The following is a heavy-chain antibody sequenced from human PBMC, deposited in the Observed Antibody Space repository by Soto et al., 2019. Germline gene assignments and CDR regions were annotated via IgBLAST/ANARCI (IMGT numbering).Heavy chain of an antibody. V-gene: IGHV3-30*19. CDR3: VRDDDNLDNGLDH. CDR2: IPHDGTYQ. D-gene: IGHD1-1*01. CDR1: GFTFSSYG. J-gene: IGHJ4*02. Sequence: QVQLVESGRGVVHPGGSLRLSCTASGFTFSSYGMHWVRQAPGKGLQWVAVIPHDGTYQYYLDSVKGRFTISRDNSKDTLYLQMNSLRVEDTAVYYCVRDDDNLDNGLDHWGQGTLVTVSS.